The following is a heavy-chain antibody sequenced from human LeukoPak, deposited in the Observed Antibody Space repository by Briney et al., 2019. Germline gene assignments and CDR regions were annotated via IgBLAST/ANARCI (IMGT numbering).Heavy chain of an antibody. Sequence: GGSLRLSCAASGFTFSSYSMNWVRQAPGKGPEWVSHITASGTAMFYADSVKGRFTISRDNAKNSLYLQMNSLRDEDTAVYYCASSGNYRFDYWGQGTLVTVSS. CDR3: ASSGNYRFDY. CDR2: ITASGTAM. V-gene: IGHV3-48*02. J-gene: IGHJ4*02. CDR1: GFTFSSYS. D-gene: IGHD1-26*01.